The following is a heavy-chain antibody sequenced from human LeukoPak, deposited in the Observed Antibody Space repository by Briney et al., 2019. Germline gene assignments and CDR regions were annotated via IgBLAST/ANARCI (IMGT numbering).Heavy chain of an antibody. CDR1: GGSFSGYY. CDR3: ARGGYSYGYSGPLIAFDI. D-gene: IGHD5-18*01. CDR2: INHSGST. J-gene: IGHJ3*02. V-gene: IGHV4-34*01. Sequence: PSETLSLTCAVYGGSFSGYYWSWIRQPPGKGLEWIGEINHSGSTNYNPSLKSRVTISVDTSKNQFSLKLSSVTAADTAVYYCARGGYSYGYSGPLIAFDIWGQGTMVTVSS.